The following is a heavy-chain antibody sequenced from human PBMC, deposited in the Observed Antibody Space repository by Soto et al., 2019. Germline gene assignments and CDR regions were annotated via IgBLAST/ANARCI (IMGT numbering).Heavy chain of an antibody. Sequence: SETLSLTCTVSGGSISSYYWSWIRQPPGKGLEWIGYIYYSGSTNYNPSLKSRVTISVDTSKNQFSLKLSSVTAADTAVYYCASDRGGWWKAFDIWGQGTMVTVSS. CDR3: ASDRGGWWKAFDI. CDR1: GGSISSYY. D-gene: IGHD2-15*01. CDR2: IYYSGST. V-gene: IGHV4-59*08. J-gene: IGHJ3*02.